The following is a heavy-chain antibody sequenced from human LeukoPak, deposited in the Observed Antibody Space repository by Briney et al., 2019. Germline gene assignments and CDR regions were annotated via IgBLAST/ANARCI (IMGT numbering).Heavy chain of an antibody. J-gene: IGHJ4*02. V-gene: IGHV3-43*01. CDR1: GFTFDDYT. Sequence: GGSLRLSCAASGFTFDDYTMHWVRQPTGKGLEWVSLISWDGGSTYYADSVKGRFTISRDNSKNSLYLQMNSLRTEDTALYYCAKGDHYASGMDRIDYWGQGTLVTVSS. CDR2: ISWDGGST. D-gene: IGHD3-10*01. CDR3: AKGDHYASGMDRIDY.